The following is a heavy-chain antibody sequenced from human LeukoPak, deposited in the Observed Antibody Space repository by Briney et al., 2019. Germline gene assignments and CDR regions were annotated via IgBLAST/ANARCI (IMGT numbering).Heavy chain of an antibody. D-gene: IGHD6-6*01. CDR1: GGSISSYY. J-gene: IGHJ6*03. Sequence: PSETLSLTCTVSGGSISSYYWSWIRQPPGKGLEWIGYIYYSGSTNYNPSLKSRVTISVDTSKNQFSLKLSSVTAADTVVYYCARGRAARSFNYYYYYYMDVWGKGTTVTVSS. V-gene: IGHV4-59*01. CDR3: ARGRAARSFNYYYYYYMDV. CDR2: IYYSGST.